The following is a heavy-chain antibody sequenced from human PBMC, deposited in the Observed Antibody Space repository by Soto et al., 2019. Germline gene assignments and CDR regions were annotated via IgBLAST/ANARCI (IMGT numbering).Heavy chain of an antibody. V-gene: IGHV3-23*01. D-gene: IGHD4-17*01. J-gene: IGHJ6*02. CDR3: EKRGKVTIDYYGMDV. Sequence: QTGGSLRLSCAASRFTFSRSAMSWVRQAPVKGLEWVSAISGSGGGTYYADSVKGRFTISRDNSKNTLYLQMNSLRAEDTAVYYCEKRGKVTIDYYGMDVWGQGTTVTVSS. CDR2: ISGSGGGT. CDR1: RFTFSRSA.